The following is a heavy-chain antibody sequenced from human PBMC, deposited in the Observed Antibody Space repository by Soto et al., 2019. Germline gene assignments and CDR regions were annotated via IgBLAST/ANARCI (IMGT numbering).Heavy chain of an antibody. Sequence: SETLSLTCTVSGGSVSSGSYYWSWIRQPPGKGLEWIGYIYYSGSTNYNPSLKSRVTISVDTSKNQFSLKLSSVTAADTAVYYCERESYYDFWSGYPDYWGQGTLVTVSS. CDR3: ERESYYDFWSGYPDY. CDR2: IYYSGST. V-gene: IGHV4-61*01. CDR1: GGSVSSGSYY. J-gene: IGHJ4*02. D-gene: IGHD3-3*01.